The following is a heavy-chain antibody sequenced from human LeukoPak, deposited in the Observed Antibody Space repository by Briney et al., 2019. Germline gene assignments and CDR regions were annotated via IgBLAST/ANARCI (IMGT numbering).Heavy chain of an antibody. CDR2: IYYSGST. CDR1: GGSISSYY. Sequence: KPSETLSLTCTVSGGSISSYYWSWIRQPPGKGLEWIGYIYYSGSTNYNPSLKSRVTISVDTSMNQFSLKLSSVTAADTAVYYCARVGYSNSYDYWGQGTLVTVSS. CDR3: ARVGYSNSYDY. V-gene: IGHV4-59*01. D-gene: IGHD4-11*01. J-gene: IGHJ4*02.